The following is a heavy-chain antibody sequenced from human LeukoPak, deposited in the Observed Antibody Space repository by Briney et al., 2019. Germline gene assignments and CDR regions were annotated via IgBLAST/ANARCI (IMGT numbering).Heavy chain of an antibody. CDR2: ISYDGSNK. D-gene: IGHD6-13*01. CDR3: ANNGYSSSWYTGTYYYYGMDV. V-gene: IGHV3-30*04. Sequence: GRSLRPSCAASGFTFSSYAMHWVRQAPGKGLEWVAVISYDGSNKYYADSVKGRFTISRDNSKNTLYLQMNSLRAEDTAVYYCANNGYSSSWYTGTYYYYGMDVWGQGTTVTVSS. CDR1: GFTFSSYA. J-gene: IGHJ6*02.